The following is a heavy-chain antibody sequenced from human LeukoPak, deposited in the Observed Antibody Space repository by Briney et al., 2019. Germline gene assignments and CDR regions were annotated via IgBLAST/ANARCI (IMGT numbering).Heavy chain of an antibody. CDR2: IFSGGST. CDR3: AREGRKYGSGSLYYFDY. CDR1: GFTFSDYY. Sequence: GGSLRLSCAASGFTFSDYYMSWIRQAPGKGLEWVSVIFSGGSTYYADSVKGRFTISRDNSKNTLYLQMNSLRAEDTAVYYCAREGRKYGSGSLYYFDYWGQGTLVTVSS. D-gene: IGHD3-10*01. J-gene: IGHJ4*02. V-gene: IGHV3-66*01.